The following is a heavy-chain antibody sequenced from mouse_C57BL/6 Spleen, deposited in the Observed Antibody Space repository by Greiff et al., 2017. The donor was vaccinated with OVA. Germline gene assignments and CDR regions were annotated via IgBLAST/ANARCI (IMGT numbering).Heavy chain of an antibody. CDR2: ISYDGSN. Sequence: EVKLQESGPGLVKPSQSLSLTCSVTGYSITSGYYWNWIRQFPGNKLEWMGYISYDGSNNYNPSLKNRISITRDTSKNQFFLKLNSVTTEDTATYYCARVPTTVVASYYAMDYWGQGTSVTVSS. CDR1: GYSITSGYY. J-gene: IGHJ4*01. D-gene: IGHD1-1*01. CDR3: ARVPTTVVASYYAMDY. V-gene: IGHV3-6*01.